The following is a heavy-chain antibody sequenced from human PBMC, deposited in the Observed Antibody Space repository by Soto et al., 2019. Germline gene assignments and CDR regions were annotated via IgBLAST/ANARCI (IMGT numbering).Heavy chain of an antibody. V-gene: IGHV3-74*01. D-gene: IGHD3-3*01. CDR2: INSDGSST. Sequence: PGGSLRLSCAASGFTFSSYWMHWVRQAPGKGLVWVSRINSDGSSTSYADSVKGRFTISRDNAKNTLYPQMNSLRAEDTAVYYCARDPYYDFWSGPPDGMDVWGQGTTVTVSS. J-gene: IGHJ6*02. CDR3: ARDPYYDFWSGPPDGMDV. CDR1: GFTFSSYW.